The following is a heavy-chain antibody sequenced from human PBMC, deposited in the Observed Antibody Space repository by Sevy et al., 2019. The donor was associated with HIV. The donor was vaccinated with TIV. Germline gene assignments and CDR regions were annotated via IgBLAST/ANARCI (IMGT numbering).Heavy chain of an antibody. CDR3: ATSANLDTSWFDP. Sequence: ASVKVSCKASGSTFSDDYIHWVRRPPGAGLEWLAWIKSAGTNIPEIFQGRVTMTRDASSNTAYMELNSLRSDDTATYYCATSANLDTSWFDPWGQGTLVTVSS. CDR2: IKSAGT. CDR1: GSTFSDDY. J-gene: IGHJ5*02. V-gene: IGHV1-2*02. D-gene: IGHD5-18*01.